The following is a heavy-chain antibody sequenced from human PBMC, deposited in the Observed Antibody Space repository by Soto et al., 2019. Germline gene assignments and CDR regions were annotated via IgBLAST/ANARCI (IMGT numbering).Heavy chain of an antibody. CDR3: ARVVTPATGMDV. Sequence: QVQLQESGPGLVKPSQTLSLTCTVSVGSISSGGYYWNWIRQPPGKGLEWIGYIYYSGSTYYNPSLKSRVTISVDTSKHQFSLKLASVTAADTAVYYCARVVTPATGMDVWGQGTTVSVSS. D-gene: IGHD2-15*01. CDR1: VGSISSGGYY. V-gene: IGHV4-30-4*01. CDR2: IYYSGST. J-gene: IGHJ6*02.